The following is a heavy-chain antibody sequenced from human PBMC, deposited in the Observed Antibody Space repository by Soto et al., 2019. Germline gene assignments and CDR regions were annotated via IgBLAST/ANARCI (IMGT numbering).Heavy chain of an antibody. CDR2: IHYSGTT. CDR3: AAGEASSRNLAPYYLDF. Sequence: PSESLSLACTVSGGSMRIYFWTWIRQPPGKGLEWIGYIHYSGTTSFFPSYNPSLRSRVTISEDTSKNQFSLKLLSVTTADTAVYFCAAGEASSRNLAPYYLDFWGQGTLVTVSS. CDR1: GGSMRIYF. J-gene: IGHJ4*02. D-gene: IGHD6-13*01. V-gene: IGHV4-59*01.